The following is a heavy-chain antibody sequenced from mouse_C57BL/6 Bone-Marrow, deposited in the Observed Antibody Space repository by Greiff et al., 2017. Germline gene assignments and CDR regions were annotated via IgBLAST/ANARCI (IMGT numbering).Heavy chain of an antibody. J-gene: IGHJ4*01. V-gene: IGHV1-63*01. CDR1: GYTFTNYW. CDR2: IYPGGGYT. D-gene: IGHD1-1*02. Sequence: VQLQESGAELVRPGTSVKMSCKASGYTFTNYWIGWAKQRPGHGLEWIGDIYPGGGYTNYNEKFKGKDTLTADKSSSTAYMQFSSLTSEDSAIYYCARGGFYYAMDYWGQGTSVTVSS. CDR3: ARGGFYYAMDY.